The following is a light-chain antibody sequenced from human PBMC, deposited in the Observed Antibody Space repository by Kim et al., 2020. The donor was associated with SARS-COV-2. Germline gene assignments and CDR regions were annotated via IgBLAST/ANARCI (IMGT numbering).Light chain of an antibody. J-gene: IGLJ1*01. V-gene: IGLV2-11*01. Sequence: SPGQSVTISGTGTSRDVGGYNYVSWYQQHPGKAPKLMIYDVSKRPSGVPDRFSGSKSGNTASLTISGLQAEDEADYYCCSYAGSYVFGTGTKVTVL. CDR2: DVS. CDR3: CSYAGSYV. CDR1: SRDVGGYNY.